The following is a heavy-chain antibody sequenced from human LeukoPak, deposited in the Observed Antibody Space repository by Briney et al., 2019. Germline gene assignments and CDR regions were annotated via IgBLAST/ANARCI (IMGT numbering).Heavy chain of an antibody. CDR3: AREASGYDYVWGSYSSWFDP. V-gene: IGHV4-61*02. J-gene: IGHJ5*02. CDR2: IYTSGST. CDR1: GGYISSGSYY. D-gene: IGHD3-16*01. Sequence: SETLSLTCTVSGGYISSGSYYWSWIRQPAGKGLEWIGRIYTSGSTNYNPSLKSRVTISVDTSKNQFSLKLSSVTAADTAVYYCAREASGYDYVWGSYSSWFDPWGQGTLVTVSS.